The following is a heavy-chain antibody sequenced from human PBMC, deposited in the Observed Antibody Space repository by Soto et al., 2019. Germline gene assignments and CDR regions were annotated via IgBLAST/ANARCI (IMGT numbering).Heavy chain of an antibody. Sequence: ASVKVSCKASGYTFTVDYMHWVRQAPGRGLEWMGWINPKSGGTMYPQKFQGRVTMTWDTSISTAYMALTRLRSDDTAVYYCARDLAKGGGSAGFDYWGQGTLVTVSS. CDR1: GYTFTVDY. J-gene: IGHJ4*02. V-gene: IGHV1-2*02. CDR3: ARDLAKGGGSAGFDY. CDR2: INPKSGGT. D-gene: IGHD1-26*01.